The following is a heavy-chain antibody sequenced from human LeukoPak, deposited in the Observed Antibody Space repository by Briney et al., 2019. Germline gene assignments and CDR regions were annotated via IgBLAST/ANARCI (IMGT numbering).Heavy chain of an antibody. Sequence: ASVKVSCKASGYTFTGYYMHWVRRAPGQGLEWMGRINPNSGGTNYAQKFQGRVTMTRDTSISTAYMELSRLRSDDTAVYYCAREGYSYGYPFDYWGQGTLVTVSS. CDR1: GYTFTGYY. J-gene: IGHJ4*02. CDR2: INPNSGGT. D-gene: IGHD5-18*01. V-gene: IGHV1-2*06. CDR3: AREGYSYGYPFDY.